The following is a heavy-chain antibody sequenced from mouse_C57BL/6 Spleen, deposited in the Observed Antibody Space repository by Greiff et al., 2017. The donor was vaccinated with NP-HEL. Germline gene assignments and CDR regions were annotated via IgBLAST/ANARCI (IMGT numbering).Heavy chain of an antibody. J-gene: IGHJ4*01. CDR3: ARIYYDYDEGMDY. CDR2: ISSGSSTI. CDR1: GFTFSDYG. Sequence: DVKLVESGGGLVKPGGSLKLSCAASGFTFSDYGMHWVRQAPEKGLEWVAYISSGSSTIYYADTVKGRFTISRDNAKNTLFLQMTSLRSEDTAMYYCARIYYDYDEGMDYWGQGTSVTVSS. V-gene: IGHV5-17*01. D-gene: IGHD2-4*01.